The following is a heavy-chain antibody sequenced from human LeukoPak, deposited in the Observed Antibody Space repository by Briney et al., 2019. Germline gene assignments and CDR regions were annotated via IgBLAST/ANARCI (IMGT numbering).Heavy chain of an antibody. CDR1: GFSFSSYA. Sequence: PGRSLRLSCAASGFSFSSYAMHWVRQAPGKGLEYVSTISNNGGSTKYANSVKGRFTISRDNSRNTLYLQMGSLRAEDMAVYYCARERGYSDSSGYYADWGQGTLVTVSS. J-gene: IGHJ4*02. V-gene: IGHV3-64*01. D-gene: IGHD3-22*01. CDR2: ISNNGGST. CDR3: ARERGYSDSSGYYAD.